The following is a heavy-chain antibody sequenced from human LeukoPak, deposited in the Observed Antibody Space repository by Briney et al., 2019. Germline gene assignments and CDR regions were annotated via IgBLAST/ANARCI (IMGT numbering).Heavy chain of an antibody. CDR2: IRHDGSNK. CDR3: ARGSRFGVVERDAFDI. CDR1: GFTFSSYG. V-gene: IGHV3-30*02. D-gene: IGHD3-3*01. J-gene: IGHJ3*02. Sequence: GGSLRLSCAASGFTFSSYGMHWVRQAPGKGLEWVAFIRHDGSNKYYADSVKGRFTISRDNAKNSLYLQVNSLRAEDTAVYYCARGSRFGVVERDAFDIWGLGTMVTVSS.